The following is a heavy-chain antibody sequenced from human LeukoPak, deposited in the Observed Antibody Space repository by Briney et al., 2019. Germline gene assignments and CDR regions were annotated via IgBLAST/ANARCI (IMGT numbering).Heavy chain of an antibody. Sequence: SETLSLTCTVSGGSVSISSYYWGWIRQPPRKGLEWIANIYYSGSTYYNPSLKNRVTISISTSKNQFSLKLTSVTAADTAVYYCARIPSPGWFDPWGQGTLVTVSS. V-gene: IGHV4-39*07. J-gene: IGHJ5*02. CDR1: GGSVSISSYY. CDR3: ARIPSPGWFDP. CDR2: IYYSGST.